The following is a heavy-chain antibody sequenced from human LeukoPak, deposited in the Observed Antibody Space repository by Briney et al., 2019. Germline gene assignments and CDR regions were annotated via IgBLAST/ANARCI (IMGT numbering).Heavy chain of an antibody. J-gene: IGHJ3*02. V-gene: IGHV3-7*01. D-gene: IGHD3-22*01. CDR2: IKQDGSEK. Sequence: GGSLPLSCAASGFTFSSYWMSWVRPAPRKGLEGVANIKQDGSEKYYVDSVKGRFTISRDNAKNSLYLQMNSLRAEDTAVYCCARVRGGYYGNAFDIWGQGTMVTVSS. CDR3: ARVRGGYYGNAFDI. CDR1: GFTFSSYW.